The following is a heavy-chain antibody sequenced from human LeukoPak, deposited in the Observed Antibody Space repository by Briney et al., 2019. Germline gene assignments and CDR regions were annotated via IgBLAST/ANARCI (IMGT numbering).Heavy chain of an antibody. CDR3: ARGSGDSSGYDLPKPYSY. CDR1: GYTFTSYY. D-gene: IGHD5-12*01. V-gene: IGHV1-69*13. CDR2: VIPIFGTA. J-gene: IGHJ4*02. Sequence: SVKVSCKASGYTFTSYYMHWVRQAPGQGLEWMGGVIPIFGTANYAQKFQGRVTITADESTNTAYMELRSLRSEDTAVYYCARGSGDSSGYDLPKPYSYWGQGTLVTVSS.